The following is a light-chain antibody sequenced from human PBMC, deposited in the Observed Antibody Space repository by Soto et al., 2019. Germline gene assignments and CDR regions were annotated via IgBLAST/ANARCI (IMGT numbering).Light chain of an antibody. CDR2: RNN. Sequence: QSVLTQPPSASGTPGQRVTISCSGGRSNIGSNYVYWYQQLPGTAPKLLIYRNNQRPSGVPDRFSGSKSGTSASLAISGLRSEDEADYYCATWDDSLSGVFGGGTKLTVL. J-gene: IGLJ2*01. CDR1: RSNIGSNY. CDR3: ATWDDSLSGV. V-gene: IGLV1-47*01.